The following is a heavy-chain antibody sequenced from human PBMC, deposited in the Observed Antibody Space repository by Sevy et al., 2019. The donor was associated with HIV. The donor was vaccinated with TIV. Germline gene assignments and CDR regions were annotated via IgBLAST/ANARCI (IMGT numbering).Heavy chain of an antibody. CDR3: ARGDVYMDV. J-gene: IGHJ6*03. CDR2: IYTGGNT. Sequence: GGSLRLSCEASGFTVSDTFMNWVRQAPGKGLEWVAIIYTGGNTYYADSVKGRFTISRNNSRTTVFLKMNNLRAEDTAVYYCARGDVYMDVWGKGTTVTVSS. CDR1: GFTVSDTF. V-gene: IGHV3-53*01.